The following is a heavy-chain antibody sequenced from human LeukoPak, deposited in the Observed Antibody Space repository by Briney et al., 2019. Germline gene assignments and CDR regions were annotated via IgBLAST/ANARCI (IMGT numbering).Heavy chain of an antibody. CDR1: GFTFSSYG. D-gene: IGHD3-10*01. J-gene: IGHJ2*01. Sequence: PGGSLRLSCAASGFTFSSYGMSWVRQAPGKGLEWVSAISVSGTSTYYPDSVKGRFTISRDNSKNTLYLQMNSLRAEDTAVYYCAKDSRDYYGSGIVWYFDLWGRGTLVTVSS. V-gene: IGHV3-23*01. CDR3: AKDSRDYYGSGIVWYFDL. CDR2: ISVSGTST.